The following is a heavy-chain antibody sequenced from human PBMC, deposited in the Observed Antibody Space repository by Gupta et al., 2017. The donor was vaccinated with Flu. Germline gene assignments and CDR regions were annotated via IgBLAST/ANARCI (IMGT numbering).Heavy chain of an antibody. J-gene: IGHJ5*02. V-gene: IGHV4-39*01. CDR2: IYYSGST. CDR1: GGSISSSSYY. Sequence: QLQLQESGPGLVKPSETLSLTCTVSGGSISSSSYYWGWIRQPPGKGLEWIGSIYYSGSTYYNPSLKSRVTISVDTSKNQFSLKLSSVTAADTAVYYCARQEVVVAATHLQAMELKGKNGWFDPWGQGTLVTVSS. D-gene: IGHD2-15*01. CDR3: ARQEVVVAATHLQAMELKGKNGWFDP.